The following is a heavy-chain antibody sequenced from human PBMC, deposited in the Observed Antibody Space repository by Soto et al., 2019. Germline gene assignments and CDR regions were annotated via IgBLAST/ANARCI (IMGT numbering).Heavy chain of an antibody. J-gene: IGHJ3*02. CDR2: IYHSGST. D-gene: IGHD2-15*01. V-gene: IGHV4-4*02. Sequence: SETLSLTCAVSSGSISSSNWWSWVRQPPGKGLEWIGEIYHSGSTNYNPSLKSRVTISVDKSKNQFSLKLSSVTAADTAVYYCAREKLRSGGPDSLDAFDIWGQGTRVTVAS. CDR3: AREKLRSGGPDSLDAFDI. CDR1: SGSISSSNW.